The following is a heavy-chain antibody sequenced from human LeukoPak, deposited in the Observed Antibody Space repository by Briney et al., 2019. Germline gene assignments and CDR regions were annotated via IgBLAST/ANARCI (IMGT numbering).Heavy chain of an antibody. Sequence: GGSLRLSCAASGFTFSSYAMHWVRQAPGKGLEWVAVISYDGSNKYYADSVKGRFTISRDSSKNTLYLQMNSLRAEDTAVYYCARGWISTPLGFHIWGQGTTVTVSS. CDR2: ISYDGSNK. J-gene: IGHJ6*02. CDR1: GFTFSSYA. D-gene: IGHD5-12*01. V-gene: IGHV3-30-3*01. CDR3: ARGWISTPLGFHI.